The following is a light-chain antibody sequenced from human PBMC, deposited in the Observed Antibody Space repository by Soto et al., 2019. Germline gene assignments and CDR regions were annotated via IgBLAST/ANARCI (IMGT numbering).Light chain of an antibody. CDR1: QSISTS. Sequence: DIQMTQSPSSLSASVGDRVTITCRASQSISTSLSWYQQRPGKAPKLLIYAASTLQSGVPSRFSGGGSGTDFTLTISSLQPEDFETYYCQQGYSTPQTFGQGTKVDIK. J-gene: IGKJ2*01. CDR2: AAS. V-gene: IGKV1-39*01. CDR3: QQGYSTPQT.